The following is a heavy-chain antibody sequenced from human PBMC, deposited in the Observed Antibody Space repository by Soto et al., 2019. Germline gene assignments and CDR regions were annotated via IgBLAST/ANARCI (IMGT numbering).Heavy chain of an antibody. CDR1: GFTFSDYS. J-gene: IGHJ4*02. V-gene: IGHV3-11*01. CDR2: ISSSGSTI. CDR3: ARDNIVVVTAADS. Sequence: GESLKISCAASGFTFSDYSMSWLRQAPGKGLAWASYISSSGSTIYSADSVKGRFTISRDNAKNSLYLQMNSLRAEDTAVYYCARDNIVVVTAADSWGGGTLFTVSS. D-gene: IGHD2-21*02.